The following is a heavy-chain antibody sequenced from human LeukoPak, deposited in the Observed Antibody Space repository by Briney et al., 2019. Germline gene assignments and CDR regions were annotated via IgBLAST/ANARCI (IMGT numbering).Heavy chain of an antibody. J-gene: IGHJ4*02. CDR2: IYTSGST. V-gene: IGHV4-61*02. CDR1: GGSISSNSYS. CDR3: ASSKKGGGSGY. D-gene: IGHD2-15*01. Sequence: PSQTLSLTCTASGGSISSNSYSWSWIRQPAGKGLEWIGRIYTSGSTNYNPSLKSRVTISVDTSKNQFSLKLNSVTAADTAVYFCASSKKGGGSGYWGQGTLVTVSS.